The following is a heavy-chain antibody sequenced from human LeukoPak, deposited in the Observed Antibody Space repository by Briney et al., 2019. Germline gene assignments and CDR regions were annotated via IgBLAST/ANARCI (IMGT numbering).Heavy chain of an antibody. D-gene: IGHD6-19*01. CDR2: IKQDGTEK. CDR1: GFTFTTYW. Sequence: GGSLRLSCAASGFTFTTYWMSWVRQAPGKGLEWVANIKQDGTEKYYVDSVKGRFTISRDNAKNSLYLQMNSLRAEDTAVYYCATIAVAETGGYYYYYMDVWGKGTTVTVSS. V-gene: IGHV3-7*01. CDR3: ATIAVAETGGYYYYYMDV. J-gene: IGHJ6*03.